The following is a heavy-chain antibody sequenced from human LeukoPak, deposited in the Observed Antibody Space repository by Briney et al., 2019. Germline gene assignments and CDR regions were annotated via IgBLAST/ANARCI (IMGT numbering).Heavy chain of an antibody. J-gene: IGHJ5*01. V-gene: IGHV3-74*01. CDR3: VRDWDHFDFDS. Sequence: GGSLRLSCAASGFTFSSYSMNWVRQAPGKGLVWVSRIKGDGSHTIYAASVKGRFTISRDNAKNTLYLQMKSLRAEDTAVYYCVRDWDHFDFDSWGQGTLVTVSS. CDR2: IKGDGSHT. CDR1: GFTFSSYS. D-gene: IGHD3-9*01.